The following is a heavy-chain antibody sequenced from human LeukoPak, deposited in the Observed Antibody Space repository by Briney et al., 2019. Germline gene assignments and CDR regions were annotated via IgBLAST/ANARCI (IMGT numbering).Heavy chain of an antibody. Sequence: GASVKVSCKASGYTLNVYYIHWVPQAPGQGLEGMGWINPNSGDTNYAQKFQGRVTMTRDTSISTVYMQLNRLTSDDTAVYYCARGIRRSSGNYYGDNWFDPWGQGTLVIVSS. J-gene: IGHJ5*02. CDR1: GYTLNVYY. CDR3: ARGIRRSSGNYYGDNWFDP. V-gene: IGHV1-2*02. CDR2: INPNSGDT. D-gene: IGHD1-26*01.